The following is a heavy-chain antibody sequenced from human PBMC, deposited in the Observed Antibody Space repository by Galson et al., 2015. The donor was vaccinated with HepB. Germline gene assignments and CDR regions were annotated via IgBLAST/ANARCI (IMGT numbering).Heavy chain of an antibody. D-gene: IGHD1-14*01. CDR3: ARGSWLSPGAFDI. CDR1: GYTFTSYA. J-gene: IGHJ3*02. V-gene: IGHV1-3*01. CDR2: INAGNGNT. Sequence: SVKVSCKASGYTFTSYAMHWVRQAPGQRLEWMGWINAGNGNTKYSQKFQGRVTITRDTSASTAYMELSSLRSEDTAVYYCARGSWLSPGAFDIWGQGTMVTVSS.